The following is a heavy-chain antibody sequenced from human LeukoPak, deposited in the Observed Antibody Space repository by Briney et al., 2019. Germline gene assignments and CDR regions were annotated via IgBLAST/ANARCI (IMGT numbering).Heavy chain of an antibody. CDR2: ISASGIST. D-gene: IGHD2-2*02. J-gene: IGHJ4*02. CDR3: AKDVGYCSSTTCYKPFDY. CDR1: GFTLSSYA. Sequence: GGSLRLSCAASGFTLSSYAMSWVRQAPGKGLEWVSGISASGISTYYADSVKVRFTFSRDNSKNTLYLQMNSLSAEDTAVYYCAKDVGYCSSTTCYKPFDYWGQGTLVTVSS. V-gene: IGHV3-23*01.